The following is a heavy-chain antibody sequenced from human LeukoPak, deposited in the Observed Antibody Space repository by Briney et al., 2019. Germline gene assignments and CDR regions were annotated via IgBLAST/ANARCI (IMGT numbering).Heavy chain of an antibody. V-gene: IGHV3-23*01. CDR3: AKDVYGSGTYLDAFDI. CDR1: GFTFSSYS. D-gene: IGHD3-10*01. Sequence: PGGSLRLSCAASGFTFSSYSMNWVRQAPGKGLEWVSAISRSGDSTYYADSVKGRFTISRDNSKRTLYLQMNSLRAEDTALYYCAKDVYGSGTYLDAFDIWGQGTMVTVSS. J-gene: IGHJ3*02. CDR2: ISRSGDST.